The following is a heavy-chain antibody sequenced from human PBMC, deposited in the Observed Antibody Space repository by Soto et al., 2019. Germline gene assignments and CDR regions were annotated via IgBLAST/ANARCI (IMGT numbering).Heavy chain of an antibody. J-gene: IGHJ4*02. CDR2: INHSGST. CDR1: GGSFSGYY. Sequence: QVQLQQWGAGLLKPSETLSLTCAVYGGSFSGYYWSWIRQPPGKGLEWIGEINHSGSTNYNPSLKSRVTISVDTSKNQFSLKLSSVTAADTAVYYCARGRPFYYWGQGTLVTVSP. CDR3: ARGRPFYY. V-gene: IGHV4-34*01.